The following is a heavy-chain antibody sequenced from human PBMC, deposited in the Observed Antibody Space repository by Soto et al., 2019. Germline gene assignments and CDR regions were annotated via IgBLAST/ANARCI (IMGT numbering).Heavy chain of an antibody. Sequence: QVQLVQSGAEVKKPGSSVKVSCKASGGTFSSYAISWVRQAPGQGLEWMGGIIPIFGTANYAQKFQGRVTITADESTSTTYMELSSLRSEDTAVYYCARDPRRITIFRVVIHNWFDPWGQGTLVTVSS. D-gene: IGHD3-3*01. J-gene: IGHJ5*02. CDR1: GGTFSSYA. CDR2: IIPIFGTA. V-gene: IGHV1-69*01. CDR3: ARDPRRITIFRVVIHNWFDP.